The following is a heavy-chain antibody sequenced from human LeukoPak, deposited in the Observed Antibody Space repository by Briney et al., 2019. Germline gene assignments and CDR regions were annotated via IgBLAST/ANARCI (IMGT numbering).Heavy chain of an antibody. D-gene: IGHD5-24*01. Sequence: ASVKVSCKASGGTFSSYAISWVRQAPGQGLEWMGGIIPIFGTANYAQKFQGRVTITTDEPTSTAYMELSSLRSEDTAVYYCASTPSMATIVLGFDYWGQGTMVTVSS. CDR1: GGTFSSYA. CDR3: ASTPSMATIVLGFDY. J-gene: IGHJ4*02. CDR2: IIPIFGTA. V-gene: IGHV1-69*05.